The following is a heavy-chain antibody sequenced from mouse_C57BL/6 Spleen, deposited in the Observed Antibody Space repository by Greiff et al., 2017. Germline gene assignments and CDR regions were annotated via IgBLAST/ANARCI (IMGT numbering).Heavy chain of an antibody. CDR1: GYTFTSYW. Sequence: QVQLKESGAELVKPGASVKLSCKASGYTFTSYWMQWVKQRPGQGLEWIGEIDPSDSYTNYNQKFKGKATLTVDTSSSTAYMQLSSLTSEDSAVYYCARYDDPAEGFAYWGQGTLVTVSA. V-gene: IGHV1-50*01. CDR2: IDPSDSYT. J-gene: IGHJ3*01. D-gene: IGHD2-12*01. CDR3: ARYDDPAEGFAY.